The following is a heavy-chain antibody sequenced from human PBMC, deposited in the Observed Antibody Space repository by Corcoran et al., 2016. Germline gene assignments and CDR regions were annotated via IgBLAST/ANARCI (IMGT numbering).Heavy chain of an antibody. CDR3: ARTHYDFWSGYLVAFDI. J-gene: IGHJ3*02. D-gene: IGHD3-3*01. CDR1: GFSLSTSGMC. Sequence: QVTLRESGPALVKPTQTLTLTCTFSGFSLSTSGMCVSWIRQPPGKALEWLALIDWDDDKYYSTSLKTRLTISKDTSKNQVVLTMTNMDPVETATYYCARTHYDFWSGYLVAFDIWGQGTMVTVSS. V-gene: IGHV2-70*01. CDR2: IDWDDDK.